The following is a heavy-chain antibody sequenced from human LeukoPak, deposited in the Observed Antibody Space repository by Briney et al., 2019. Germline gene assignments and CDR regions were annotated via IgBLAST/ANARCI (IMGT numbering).Heavy chain of an antibody. Sequence: ETLSLTCSVSGGSISNYYWSWIRQSPGKGLEWVANINLEGSQKYYVDSLKGRFTISRDNANNLLYLQMNSLRAEDTAVYYCARDVDYANPRHDYWGQGTLVTVSS. J-gene: IGHJ4*02. CDR3: ARDVDYANPRHDY. V-gene: IGHV3-7*01. CDR2: INLEGSQK. CDR1: GGSISNYY. D-gene: IGHD4/OR15-4a*01.